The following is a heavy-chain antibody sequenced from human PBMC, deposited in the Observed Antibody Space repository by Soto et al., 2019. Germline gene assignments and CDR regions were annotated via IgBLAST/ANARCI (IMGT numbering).Heavy chain of an antibody. Sequence: QVQLVQSGAEVKKPGASVKVSCKASGYTFTSYGISWVRQAPGQGLEWMGWISAYNGNTNYAQKLQGRVTMTTDTSTSPAYMELRSLRSDDTAVYYCARDGGAGYSGYYYYGMDVWGQGTTVTVSS. D-gene: IGHD5-12*01. CDR2: ISAYNGNT. CDR1: GYTFTSYG. J-gene: IGHJ6*02. CDR3: ARDGGAGYSGYYYYGMDV. V-gene: IGHV1-18*01.